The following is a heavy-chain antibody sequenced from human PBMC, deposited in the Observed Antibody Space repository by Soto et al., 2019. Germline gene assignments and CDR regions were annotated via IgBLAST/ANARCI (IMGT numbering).Heavy chain of an antibody. V-gene: IGHV3-23*01. CDR2: ISGSGGST. Sequence: EVQLLESGGGLVQPGGSLRLSCAASGFTFSSYAMSWVRQAPGKGLEWVSAISGSGGSTYYADSVKGRFTISRDNSMNTQHLQRNSLRAADTAVYYCASRLNCSGGSCRLSFDYWGQGTLLTVSS. D-gene: IGHD2-15*01. CDR3: ASRLNCSGGSCRLSFDY. J-gene: IGHJ4*02. CDR1: GFTFSSYA.